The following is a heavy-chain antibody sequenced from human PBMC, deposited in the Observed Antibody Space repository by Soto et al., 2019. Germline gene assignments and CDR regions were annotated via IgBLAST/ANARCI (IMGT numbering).Heavy chain of an antibody. CDR1: GFTFSNAW. D-gene: IGHD5-18*01. J-gene: IGHJ6*02. CDR2: IKSKTDGGTT. CDR3: TTSDTAIGYYYYGMDV. V-gene: IGHV3-15*01. Sequence: GGSLRLSCAASGFTFSNAWMSWVRQAPGKGLEWVGRIKSKTDGGTTDYAAPVKGRFTISRDDSKNTLYLQMNSLKTEDTAVYYCTTSDTAIGYYYYGMDVGGQGTTVTVSS.